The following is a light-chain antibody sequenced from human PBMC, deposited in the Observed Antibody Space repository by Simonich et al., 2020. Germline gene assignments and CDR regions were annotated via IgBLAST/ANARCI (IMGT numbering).Light chain of an antibody. CDR1: SGSIASNY. Sequence: NFMLTQPHPVSESPGKTVTISGTRSSGSIASNYVQWFQQRPGSAPTTVIYEDNQRPSGVPDRFSVSIDSSSNSASLTISGLKTEDEADYYCQSYDSSNHVVFGGGTKLTVL. V-gene: IGLV6-57*03. CDR2: EDN. CDR3: QSYDSSNHVV. J-gene: IGLJ2*01.